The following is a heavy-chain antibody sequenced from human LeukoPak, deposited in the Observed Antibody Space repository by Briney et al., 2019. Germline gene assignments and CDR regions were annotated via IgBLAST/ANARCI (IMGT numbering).Heavy chain of an antibody. CDR2: ISNNGGYT. D-gene: IGHD3-22*01. J-gene: IGHJ4*02. V-gene: IGHV3-23*01. CDR3: AKDFPFYYDSSGYYN. Sequence: GGSLRLSCAASGFTFSSSAMSWVRQAPGKGLEWVSAISNNGGYTYYADSVQGRFTISRDNSKNTLYLQMNSLRAEDTAVYYCAKDFPFYYDSSGYYNWGQGTLVTVSS. CDR1: GFTFSSSA.